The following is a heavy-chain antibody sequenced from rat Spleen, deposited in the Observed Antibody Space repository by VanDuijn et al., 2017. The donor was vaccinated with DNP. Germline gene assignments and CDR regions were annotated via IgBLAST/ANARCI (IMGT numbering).Heavy chain of an antibody. CDR1: GFTFSNYG. V-gene: IGHV5-19*01. J-gene: IGHJ1*01. CDR2: FSTRGDDT. CDR3: TRVNYGGRWYFDF. D-gene: IGHD1-11*01. Sequence: EVQLVESGGGLVQPGRSLKLSCAASGFTFSNYGMHWIRQAPTKGLEWVATFSTRGDDTYYRDSVKDRFTISRDNAKSILYLQMNSLKSEDTATYYCTRVNYGGRWYFDFWGPGTMVTVSS.